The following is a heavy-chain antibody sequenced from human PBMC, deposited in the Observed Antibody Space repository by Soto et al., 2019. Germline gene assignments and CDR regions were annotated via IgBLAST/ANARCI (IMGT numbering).Heavy chain of an antibody. CDR3: ARSVGSGGVIGGFDF. D-gene: IGHD3-16*02. V-gene: IGHV1-69*01. CDR2: IIPIFDSP. CDR1: GGTFNKFA. J-gene: IGHJ4*02. Sequence: QVQLVQSGAEVKKPGSAVRVSCKASGGTFNKFAMNWVRQAPGQGPEWMGGIIPIFDSPNYAQKFQGRVTISVDEATNTASMDLTGLRFEDTAVYYCARSVGSGGVIGGFDFWGPGTLVTVSS.